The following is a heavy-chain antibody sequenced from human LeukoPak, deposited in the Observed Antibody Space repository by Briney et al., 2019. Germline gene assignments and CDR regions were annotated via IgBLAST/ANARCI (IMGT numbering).Heavy chain of an antibody. D-gene: IGHD3-10*01. CDR3: AKDLMRDRWFGES. Sequence: GGSLRLSRAASRFTFSSYSMNWVRQAPGKGLEWVSSISSSSSYIYYADSVKGRFTISRDNAKNTLYLQMNSLRTEDTAVYYCAKDLMRDRWFGESWGQGTLVTVSS. V-gene: IGHV3-21*01. J-gene: IGHJ5*02. CDR2: ISSSSSYI. CDR1: RFTFSSYS.